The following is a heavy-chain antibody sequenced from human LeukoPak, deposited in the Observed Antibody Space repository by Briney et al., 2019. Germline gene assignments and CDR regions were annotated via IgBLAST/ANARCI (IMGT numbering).Heavy chain of an antibody. D-gene: IGHD6-13*01. CDR1: GGSISSYY. J-gene: IGHJ4*02. CDR3: ARSRIAATFDY. CDR2: IYYSGST. V-gene: IGHV4-59*01. Sequence: SETLSLTCTVSGGSISSYYWSWIRQPAGKGLEWIGYIYYSGSTNYNPSLKSRVTISVDTSKNQFSLKLSSVTAADTAVYYCARSRIAATFDYWGQGTLVTVSS.